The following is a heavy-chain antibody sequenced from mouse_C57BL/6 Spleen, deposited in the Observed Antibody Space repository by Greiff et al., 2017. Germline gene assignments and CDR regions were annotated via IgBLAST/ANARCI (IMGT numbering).Heavy chain of an antibody. Sequence: VQLQQPGAELVMPGASVKLSCKASGYTFTSYWMHWVKQRPGQGLEWIGEIDPSDSYTNYTQKFKGKSTLTVDKSSSTAYMQLSSLTSEDSAVYYCAREREKRFDYWGKGTTLTVSS. V-gene: IGHV1-69*01. CDR1: GYTFTSYW. J-gene: IGHJ2*01. CDR3: AREREKRFDY. CDR2: IDPSDSYT.